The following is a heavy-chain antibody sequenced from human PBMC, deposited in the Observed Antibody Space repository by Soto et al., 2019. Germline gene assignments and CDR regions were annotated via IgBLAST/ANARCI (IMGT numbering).Heavy chain of an antibody. CDR1: GGSISSYY. Sequence: SETLSLTCTVSGGSISSYYWSWIRQPPVKGLEWIGYIYYSGSTNYNPSLKSRVTISVDTSKNQFPLKLSSVTAADTAVYYCAGQYSFGSYGMDVWGQGTTVTVSS. J-gene: IGHJ6*02. D-gene: IGHD5-18*01. V-gene: IGHV4-59*08. CDR3: AGQYSFGSYGMDV. CDR2: IYYSGST.